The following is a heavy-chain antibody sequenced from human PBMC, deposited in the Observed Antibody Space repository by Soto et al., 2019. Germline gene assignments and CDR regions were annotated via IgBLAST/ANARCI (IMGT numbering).Heavy chain of an antibody. D-gene: IGHD3-3*01. Sequence: SETLSLTCTVSGGSISSGGYYWSWIRQHPGKGLEWIGYIYYSGSTYYNPSLKSRVTISVDTSKNQFSLKLSSVTAADTAVYYCARGYYDFWSGPHYYYYMDVWGKGTTVTVSS. V-gene: IGHV4-31*03. CDR2: IYYSGST. CDR1: GGSISSGGYY. J-gene: IGHJ6*03. CDR3: ARGYYDFWSGPHYYYYMDV.